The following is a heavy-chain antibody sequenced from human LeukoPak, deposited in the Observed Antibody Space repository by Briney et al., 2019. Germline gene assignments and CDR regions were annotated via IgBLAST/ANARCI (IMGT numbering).Heavy chain of an antibody. D-gene: IGHD6-13*01. CDR2: INHSGST. V-gene: IGHV4-34*01. Sequence: SETLSLTCAVYGGSFSGYYWSWIRQPPGKGLEWIGEINHSGSTNYNPSLKSRVTISVDTSKNQFSLKLSSVTAADTAAYYCARGGVIVAAAGYYFDYWGQGTLVTVSS. J-gene: IGHJ4*02. CDR1: GGSFSGYY. CDR3: ARGGVIVAAAGYYFDY.